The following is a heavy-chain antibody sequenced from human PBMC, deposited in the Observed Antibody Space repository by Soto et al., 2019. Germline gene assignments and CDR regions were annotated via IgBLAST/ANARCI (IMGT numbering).Heavy chain of an antibody. Sequence: QVQLVQSGAEVKNPGASVKVSCKASGYTFTKYGIGWVRQAPGQGLEWMGWISAYNGNTNYAQKLQGRVTMTTDTSTRTASLELRSLRSDGTAVYYWAREVAGAGGEYDYWGQGTLVTVSS. J-gene: IGHJ4*02. V-gene: IGHV1-18*01. D-gene: IGHD6-13*01. CDR1: GYTFTKYG. CDR3: AREVAGAGGEYDY. CDR2: ISAYNGNT.